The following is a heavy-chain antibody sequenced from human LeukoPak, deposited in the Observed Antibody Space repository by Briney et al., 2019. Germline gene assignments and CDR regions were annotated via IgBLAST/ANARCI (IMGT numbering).Heavy chain of an antibody. CDR1: GGTFSSYA. D-gene: IGHD6-19*01. V-gene: IGHV1-69*04. CDR2: IIPILGIA. Sequence: GSSVKVSCKASGGTFSSYAISWVRQAPGQGLERMGRIIPILGIANYAQKFQGRVTITADKSTSTAYMELSSLRSEDTAVYYCARYSSANWFDPWGQGTLVTVSS. J-gene: IGHJ5*02. CDR3: ARYSSANWFDP.